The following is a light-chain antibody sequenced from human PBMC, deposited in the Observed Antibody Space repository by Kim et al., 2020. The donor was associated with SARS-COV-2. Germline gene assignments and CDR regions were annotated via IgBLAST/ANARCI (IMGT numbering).Light chain of an antibody. V-gene: IGLV4-69*01. CDR2: LNSDGSH. J-gene: IGLJ3*02. CDR1: SGHSSYA. Sequence: QLVLTQSPSASASLGASVKLTCTLSSGHSSYAIAWHQQQPEKGPRYLMKLNSDGSHSKGDGIPDRFSGSSSGAERYLTISSLQSEDEADYYCQTWGTGWVFGGGTQLTFL. CDR3: QTWGTGWV.